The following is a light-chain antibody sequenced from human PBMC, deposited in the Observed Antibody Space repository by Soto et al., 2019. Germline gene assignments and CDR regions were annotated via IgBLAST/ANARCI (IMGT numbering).Light chain of an antibody. V-gene: IGLV1-51*01. CDR1: SSNIGNNY. CDR3: GTWDSSLSAAV. J-gene: IGLJ2*01. CDR2: DNN. Sequence: QSVLTQPPSVSAAPGQKVTISCSGSSSNIGNNYVSWYQQLPGTAPKLLIYDNNKRPSGIPDRFSGSKSGTSATLGITELQTGDEADYYCGTWDSSLSAAVFGGGTKLTVL.